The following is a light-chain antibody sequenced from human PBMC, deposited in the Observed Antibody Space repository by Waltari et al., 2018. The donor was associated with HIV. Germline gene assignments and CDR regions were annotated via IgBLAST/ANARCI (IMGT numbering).Light chain of an antibody. CDR3: QQYYTDSMS. Sequence: DIVLTQSPDSLPVSLGARATIKCKASRSVLYESNKKNYLGWYQQRPGQSPRLLIYLASIRPSGVPERFSGSGSGTDFVLTIDNLRAEDLAVYFCQQYYTDSMSFGQGTRLE. J-gene: IGKJ5*01. CDR1: RSVLYESNKKNY. V-gene: IGKV4-1*01. CDR2: LAS.